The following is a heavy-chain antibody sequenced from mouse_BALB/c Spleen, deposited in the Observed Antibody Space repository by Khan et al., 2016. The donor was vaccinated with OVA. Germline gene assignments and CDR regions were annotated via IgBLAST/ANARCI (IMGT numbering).Heavy chain of an antibody. CDR1: GYTFTSYV. CDR2: IYPFNDDT. CDR3: APVGNYYVSFAY. V-gene: IGHV1S136*01. J-gene: IGHJ3*01. Sequence: EVQLQQSGPEVVKPGASVKMSCKASGYTFTSYVMHWVKQKPGLGLEWIGYIYPFNDDTKYNEKFKGKATLTSDKSSSTAYMELSSLTSEDSAVYYCAPVGNYYVSFAYWGQGTLVTVSA. D-gene: IGHD1-1*01.